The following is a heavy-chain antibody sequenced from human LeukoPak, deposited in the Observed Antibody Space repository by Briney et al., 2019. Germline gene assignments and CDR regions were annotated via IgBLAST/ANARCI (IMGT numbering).Heavy chain of an antibody. Sequence: GGSLRLSCEASGFTFSSYSMNWVRQAPGKGLEWVSSISSSSYYIYYGDSVKGRFTVSRDNAKNSLYLQMNSLRAEDTAVYYCAELGITMIGGVWGKGTTVTISS. V-gene: IGHV3-21*01. CDR1: GFTFSSYS. CDR2: ISSSSYYI. J-gene: IGHJ6*04. CDR3: AELGITMIGGV. D-gene: IGHD3-10*02.